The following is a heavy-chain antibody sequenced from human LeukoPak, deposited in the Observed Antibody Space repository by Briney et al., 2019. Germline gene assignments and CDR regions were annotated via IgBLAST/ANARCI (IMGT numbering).Heavy chain of an antibody. V-gene: IGHV1-8*01. CDR2: MNPNSGNT. D-gene: IGHD3-10*01. CDR1: GYTFTSYD. CDR3: ARGSRYGSGSYCGY. Sequence: GASVKVSCKASGYTFTSYDINWARQATGQGLEWMGWMNPNSGNTGYAQKFQGRVTMTRNTSISTAYMELSSLRSEDTAVYYCARGSRYGSGSYCGYWGQGTLVTVSS. J-gene: IGHJ4*02.